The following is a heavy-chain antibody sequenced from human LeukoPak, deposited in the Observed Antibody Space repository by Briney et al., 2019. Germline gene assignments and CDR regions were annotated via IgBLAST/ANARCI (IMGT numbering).Heavy chain of an antibody. J-gene: IGHJ6*02. CDR1: GGTFSSYA. CDR2: IIPIFGTA. V-gene: IGHV1-69*13. D-gene: IGHD2-2*02. Sequence: SVKVSCKASGGTFSSYAISWVRQAPGQGLEWMGGIIPIFGTANYAQKFQGRVTITADESTSTAYMELSSLRSEDTAVYYCAREGVLYPPVLSKVDSYYYYGMDVWGQGTTVTVSS. CDR3: AREGVLYPPVLSKVDSYYYYGMDV.